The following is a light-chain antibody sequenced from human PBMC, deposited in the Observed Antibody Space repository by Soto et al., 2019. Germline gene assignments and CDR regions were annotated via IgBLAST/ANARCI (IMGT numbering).Light chain of an antibody. V-gene: IGKV3-11*01. CDR3: QQRSNWPIT. J-gene: IGKJ5*01. CDR2: DAF. Sequence: EIVLTQSPATLSLSPGERATLSCRASQSVTSYLAWYKQKPGQAPRLLIYDAFNRATGIPARFSGSVAGADFTLTISSLEPEDVAVYYCQQRSNWPITLGQGTRLEI. CDR1: QSVTSY.